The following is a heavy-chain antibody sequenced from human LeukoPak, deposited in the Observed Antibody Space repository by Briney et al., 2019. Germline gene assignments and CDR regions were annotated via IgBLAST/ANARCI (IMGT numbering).Heavy chain of an antibody. CDR3: ARGTTGGVLYYYYYYYMDV. D-gene: IGHD3-16*01. V-gene: IGHV3-48*03. Sequence: GGSLRLSCAASGFTFSSYEMNWVRQAPGKGLEWVSYISSSGSTIYYADSVKGRFTISRDNAKNSLYLQMNSLRAEDTAVYYCARGTTGGVLYYYYYYYMDVWGKGTTVTISS. CDR2: ISSSGSTI. J-gene: IGHJ6*03. CDR1: GFTFSSYE.